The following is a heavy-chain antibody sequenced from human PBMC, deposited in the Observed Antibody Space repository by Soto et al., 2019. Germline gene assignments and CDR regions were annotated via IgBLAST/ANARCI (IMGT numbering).Heavy chain of an antibody. Sequence: HPGGSLRLSCAASGFTVSSNYMSWVRQAPGKGLEWVSVIYSGGSTYYADSVKGRFTISRDNSKNTLYLQMNSLRAEDTAVYYCARDGEGYYYYHMDVWGKGTTVPVSS. CDR2: IYSGGST. CDR3: ARDGEGYYYYHMDV. J-gene: IGHJ6*03. V-gene: IGHV3-66*01. CDR1: GFTVSSNY. D-gene: IGHD3-10*01.